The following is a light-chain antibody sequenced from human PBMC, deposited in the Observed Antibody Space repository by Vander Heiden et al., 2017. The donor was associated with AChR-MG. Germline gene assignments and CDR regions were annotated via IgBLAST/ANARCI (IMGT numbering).Light chain of an antibody. J-gene: IGKJ1*01. Sequence: DLQLPQSPSSPSGALGDRVTTTRRASRGINNDLAWFQQKPGEAPKSLIYAASNVQSGVPSKFSGSGSGTDFTLTISSLQPEDFATYYCQQYGTYPPTFGQGTKVEIK. CDR3: QQYGTYPPT. CDR2: AAS. CDR1: RGINND. V-gene: IGKV1-16*02.